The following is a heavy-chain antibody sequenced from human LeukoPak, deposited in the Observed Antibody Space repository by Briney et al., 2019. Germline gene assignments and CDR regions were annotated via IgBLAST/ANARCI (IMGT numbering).Heavy chain of an antibody. CDR3: ARDKRYAFGN. V-gene: IGHV1-18*01. D-gene: IGHD3-9*01. Sequence: GASVKVSCKTAGYTFSSHGISWVRQAPGQGLEWMGWISANSGDTKFAQKFQGRVTMTTETSTNTAYMELRSLRFDDTAIYYCARDKRYAFGNWGQGTLVSVSS. J-gene: IGHJ4*02. CDR2: ISANSGDT. CDR1: GYTFSSHG.